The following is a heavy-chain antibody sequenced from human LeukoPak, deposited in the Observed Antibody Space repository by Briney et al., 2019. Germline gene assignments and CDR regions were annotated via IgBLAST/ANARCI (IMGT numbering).Heavy chain of an antibody. CDR2: ITASGAAT. Sequence: PGGSLRLSCAVSGFTFYKYGMSWVRQAPGKGLEWVSAITASGAATYIADSVKGRFVISRDNSKNTLYLQMNSLRAEDTAVYFCAKDSLVATSHFDSWGRGTLVTVSS. CDR3: AKDSLVATSHFDS. CDR1: GFTFYKYG. V-gene: IGHV3-23*01. J-gene: IGHJ4*02. D-gene: IGHD5-12*01.